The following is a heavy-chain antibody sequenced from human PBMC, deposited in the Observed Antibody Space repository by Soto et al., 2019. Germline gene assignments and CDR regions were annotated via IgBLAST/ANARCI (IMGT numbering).Heavy chain of an antibody. J-gene: IGHJ3*01. D-gene: IGHD3-3*02. CDR3: AREGPLASPV. CDR2: IYYTGST. Sequence: LEPLSLTCTVSGGNVSNGSYYRNWIRQLPGNGLEWIGYIYYTGSTNYTPSLRGRSTMSVDTSKNQFSLKLNSVTAADTAVYYCAREGPLASPVWGPGTKVTVSS. CDR1: GGNVSNGSYY. V-gene: IGHV4-61*01.